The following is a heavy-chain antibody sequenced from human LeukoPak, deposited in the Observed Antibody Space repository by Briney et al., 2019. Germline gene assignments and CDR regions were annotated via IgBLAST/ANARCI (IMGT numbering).Heavy chain of an antibody. CDR1: GFIFYNAW. V-gene: IGHV3-15*01. J-gene: IGHJ3*02. Sequence: GGSLRLSCAASGFIFYNAWLDWVRQAPGKGLEWVGRIKSMTDGGTADYPAPVKGRFTISRDDSTNTLFLQMNSLRTEDTAVYYCTTESRDRSGWYGAFDIWGQGTMVSVSS. D-gene: IGHD6-19*01. CDR2: IKSMTDGGTA. CDR3: TTESRDRSGWYGAFDI.